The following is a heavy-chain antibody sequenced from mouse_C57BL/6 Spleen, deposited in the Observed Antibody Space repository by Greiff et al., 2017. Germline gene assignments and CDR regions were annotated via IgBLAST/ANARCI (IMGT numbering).Heavy chain of an antibody. CDR3: ARRGAYGSRYAMDY. D-gene: IGHD1-1*01. J-gene: IGHJ4*01. Sequence: VQLQQSGAELVKPGASVKMSCKASGYTFTSYWITWVKQRPGQGLEWIGDIYPGSGSTNYNEKFKSKATLTVDTSSSTAYMQLSSLTSEDSAVYYCARRGAYGSRYAMDYWGQGTSVTVSS. CDR2: IYPGSGST. CDR1: GYTFTSYW. V-gene: IGHV1-55*01.